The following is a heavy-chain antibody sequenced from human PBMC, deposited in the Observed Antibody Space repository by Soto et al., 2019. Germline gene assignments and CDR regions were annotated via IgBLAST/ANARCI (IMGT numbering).Heavy chain of an antibody. CDR1: GFTFSSHV. J-gene: IGHJ4*02. V-gene: IGHV3-23*01. Sequence: EVQLLESGGGLVQPGGSLRLSCVVSGFTFSSHVMTWVRQAPGRGLEWVSAISGSGANIYYADSVKGRFTVSRDNSKNTLYMQMNSLRAEDTAVYYCSSGLISVTGADGDYWGQGTLVTVSS. D-gene: IGHD6-19*01. CDR3: SSGLISVTGADGDY. CDR2: ISGSGANI.